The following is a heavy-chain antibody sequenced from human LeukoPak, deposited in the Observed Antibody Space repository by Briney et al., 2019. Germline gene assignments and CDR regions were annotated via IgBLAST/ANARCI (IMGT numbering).Heavy chain of an antibody. J-gene: IGHJ4*02. CDR3: ARDWYYAIDY. V-gene: IGHV3-74*01. D-gene: IGHD2-2*01. CDR1: GFTFSNAW. Sequence: GGSLRLSCAASGFTFSNAWMHWVRHAPGKGLVSVSRINSDGSSTRYSDSVRGRFTISRDNAKNTLYLQMNSLRADDTAVYYCARDWYYAIDYWGQGTLVTVSS. CDR2: INSDGSST.